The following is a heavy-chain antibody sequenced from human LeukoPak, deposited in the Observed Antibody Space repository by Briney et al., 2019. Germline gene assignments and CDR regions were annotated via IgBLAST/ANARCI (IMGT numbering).Heavy chain of an antibody. Sequence: PSQTLSLTCTVSGGSISSGGYYWSWIRQHPGTGLEWIGYIYYSGSTYYNPSLKSRVTISVDTSKNQFSLKLGSVTAADTAVYYCARRGSRKFNWFDPWGQGTLVTVSS. CDR2: IYYSGST. J-gene: IGHJ5*02. CDR1: GGSISSGGYY. D-gene: IGHD2-15*01. V-gene: IGHV4-31*03. CDR3: ARRGSRKFNWFDP.